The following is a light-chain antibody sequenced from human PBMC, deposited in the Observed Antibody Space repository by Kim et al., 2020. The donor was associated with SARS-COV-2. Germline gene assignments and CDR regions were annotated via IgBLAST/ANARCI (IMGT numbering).Light chain of an antibody. Sequence: QSALTQPRSVSGSPGQSVTISCTGTSSDVGGYSYVSWYQQHPDKAPKLMIYDVSKRPSGVPDRFSGSKSGNTASLTISGLQAEDDADYYCCSDAGSYTWVFGGGTQLTVL. V-gene: IGLV2-11*01. CDR1: SSDVGGYSY. CDR3: CSDAGSYTWV. J-gene: IGLJ3*02. CDR2: DVS.